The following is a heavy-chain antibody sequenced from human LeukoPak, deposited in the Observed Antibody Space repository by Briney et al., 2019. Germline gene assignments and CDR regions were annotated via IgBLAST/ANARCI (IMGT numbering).Heavy chain of an antibody. CDR1: GFTFSSYG. J-gene: IGHJ4*02. D-gene: IGHD2-2*01. Sequence: GRSLRLSCAASGFTFSSYGMHWVRQAPGKGLEWVAVIWYDGSNKYYADSVKGRFTISRDNSKNTLYLQMNSLRAEDTAVYYCAKDVSAGTSYLDYWGQGTLVTVSS. CDR3: AKDVSAGTSYLDY. V-gene: IGHV3-33*06. CDR2: IWYDGSNK.